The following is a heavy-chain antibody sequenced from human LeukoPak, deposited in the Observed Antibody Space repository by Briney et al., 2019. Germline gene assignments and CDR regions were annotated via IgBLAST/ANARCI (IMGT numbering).Heavy chain of an antibody. CDR1: GYPISSGYY. D-gene: IGHD5-12*01. CDR2: IYHSGST. V-gene: IGHV4-38-2*02. J-gene: IGHJ4*02. CDR3: ARMSYSGYDSEDDY. Sequence: SETLSLTCTVSGYPISSGYYWGWIRQPPGKGLEWIGSIYHSGSTYYNPSLKSRVTISVDTSKNQFSLKLSSVAAADTAVYYCARMSYSGYDSEDDYWGQGTLVTVSS.